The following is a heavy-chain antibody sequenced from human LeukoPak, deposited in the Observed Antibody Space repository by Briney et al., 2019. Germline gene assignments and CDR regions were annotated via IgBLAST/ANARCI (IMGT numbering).Heavy chain of an antibody. Sequence: GGSLRLSCAASGFTFSDYYMTWVRQAPGKGLEWVSAISGSAGSTYYADSVKGRFTISRDKSKSTLYLQMNSLRAEDTALYYCAKSSLGYGMDVWGQGTTVTVSS. CDR2: ISGSAGST. V-gene: IGHV3-23*01. CDR1: GFTFSDYY. J-gene: IGHJ6*02. CDR3: AKSSLGYGMDV. D-gene: IGHD7-27*01.